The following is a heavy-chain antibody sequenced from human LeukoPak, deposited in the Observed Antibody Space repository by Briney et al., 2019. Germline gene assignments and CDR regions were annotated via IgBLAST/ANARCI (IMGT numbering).Heavy chain of an antibody. Sequence: GASVKVSCKASGYTFTGYYMHWVRQAPGQGLEWMGWINPNSGGTNYAQKFQGRVTMTRDTSISTAYMELSRLRSDDTAVYYCARERHVEMAAQDAFDIWGQGTMVTVSS. D-gene: IGHD5-24*01. J-gene: IGHJ3*02. CDR1: GYTFTGYY. V-gene: IGHV1-2*02. CDR2: INPNSGGT. CDR3: ARERHVEMAAQDAFDI.